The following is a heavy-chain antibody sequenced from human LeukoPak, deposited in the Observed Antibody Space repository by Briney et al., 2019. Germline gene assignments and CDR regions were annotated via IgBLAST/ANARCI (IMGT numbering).Heavy chain of an antibody. CDR3: AREGVTVTRWVYYYYYMDV. CDR1: GFTFSSYE. CDR2: ISSSSSTI. V-gene: IGHV3-48*01. D-gene: IGHD4-17*01. Sequence: GGSLRLSCAASGFTFSSYEMNWVRQAPGKGLEWVSYISSSSSTIYYADSVKGRFTISRDNAKNSLYLQMNSLRAEDTAVYYCAREGVTVTRWVYYYYYMDVWGKGTTVTVSS. J-gene: IGHJ6*03.